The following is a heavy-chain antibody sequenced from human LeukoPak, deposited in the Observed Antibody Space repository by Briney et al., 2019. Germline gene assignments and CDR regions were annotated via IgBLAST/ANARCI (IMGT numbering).Heavy chain of an antibody. J-gene: IGHJ5*02. D-gene: IGHD6-13*01. CDR3: ARDLFVQQKLSFDP. CDR2: INPDSGGT. CDR1: GYTFTGYY. Sequence: ASVKVSCKASGYTFTGYYIHWVRQAPGQGLEWMGWINPDSGGTNYAQKFQGRVTMTRDTSISTTYMELSRLRSDDTAVHYCARDLFVQQKLSFDPWGQGTLVTVSS. V-gene: IGHV1-2*02.